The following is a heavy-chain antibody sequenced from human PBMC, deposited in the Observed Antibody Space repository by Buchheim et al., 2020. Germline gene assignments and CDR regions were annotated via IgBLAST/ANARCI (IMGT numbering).Heavy chain of an antibody. D-gene: IGHD6-19*01. Sequence: EVQLVESGGGLVQPGGSLRLSCAASGFTFSSYEMNWVRQAPGKGLEWVSVISGSGGSTYYADFVKGRFTISRDQFKNTLVMQMNSLRAEDTAVYYCAKDQNIAVSENYYYAMDVWGQGTT. V-gene: IGHV3-23*04. CDR3: AKDQNIAVSENYYYAMDV. CDR1: GFTFSSYE. CDR2: ISGSGGST. J-gene: IGHJ6*02.